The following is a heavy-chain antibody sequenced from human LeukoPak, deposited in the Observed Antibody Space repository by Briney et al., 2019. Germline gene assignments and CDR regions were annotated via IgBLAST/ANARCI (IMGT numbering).Heavy chain of an antibody. V-gene: IGHV3-23*01. CDR3: AKMTGSGYYYGDDYFDY. CDR1: GFTFSSYA. D-gene: IGHD3-22*01. Sequence: PGGSLRLPCAASGFTFSSYAMSWVRQAPGKGLEWVSAISGSGGSTYYADSVKGRFTISRDNSKNTLYLQMNSLRAEDTAVYYCAKMTGSGYYYGDDYFDYWGQGTLVTVSS. CDR2: ISGSGGST. J-gene: IGHJ4*02.